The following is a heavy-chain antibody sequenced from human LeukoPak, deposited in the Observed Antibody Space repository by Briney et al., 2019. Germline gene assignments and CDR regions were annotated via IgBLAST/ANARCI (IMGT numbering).Heavy chain of an antibody. Sequence: SETLSLTCAVSGYSISSGYYWGWIRQPPGKGLEWIGSIYHSGSTYYNPSLKSRVTISVDTSKNQFSLKLSSVTAADTAVYYCASADTAIAYFDYWGQGTLVTVSS. CDR3: ASADTAIAYFDY. J-gene: IGHJ4*02. V-gene: IGHV4-38-2*01. CDR1: GYSISSGYY. CDR2: IYHSGST. D-gene: IGHD5-18*01.